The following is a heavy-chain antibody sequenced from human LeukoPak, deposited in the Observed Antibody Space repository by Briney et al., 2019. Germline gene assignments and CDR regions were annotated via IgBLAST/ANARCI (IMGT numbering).Heavy chain of an antibody. CDR2: INDSGRT. V-gene: IGHV4-34*01. D-gene: IGHD1-7*01. CDR1: GGSFSNYY. J-gene: IGHJ6*03. CDR3: ARRWNYGRNYYIDV. Sequence: SETLSLTCAVYGGSFSNYYWSWISQPPGKGLEWIGEINDSGRTNYNPSLMSRVTVSVDTSKKQFSLRLTSVTATDTAVYYCARRWNYGRNYYIDVWGKGATVSVSS.